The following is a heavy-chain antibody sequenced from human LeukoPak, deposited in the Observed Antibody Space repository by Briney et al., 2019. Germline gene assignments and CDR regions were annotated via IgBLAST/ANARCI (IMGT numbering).Heavy chain of an antibody. J-gene: IGHJ6*03. CDR2: INTNTGNP. Sequence: GASVKVSCKASGYTFTSYAMNWVRQAPGQGLEWMGWINTNTGNPTYAQGFTGRFVFSLDTSVSTAYLQISSLKAEDTAVYYCARECGYSGYADYYYYYMDVWGKGTTVTVSS. V-gene: IGHV7-4-1*02. D-gene: IGHD5-12*01. CDR1: GYTFTSYA. CDR3: ARECGYSGYADYYYYYMDV.